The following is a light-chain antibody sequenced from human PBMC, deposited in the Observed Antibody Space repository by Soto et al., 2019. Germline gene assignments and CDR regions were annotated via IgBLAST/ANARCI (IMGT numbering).Light chain of an antibody. V-gene: IGKV1-16*02. Sequence: DIQMTQSPSSLSASVGDRVTVTCRASKGIGLNLAWFQQKPGKAPKSLIYGASILQRGAPSKFSASGSGTNFSLTINSLQPEDFGTYYCLQYEAYPYTFGQGTKLEIK. CDR2: GAS. CDR1: KGIGLN. CDR3: LQYEAYPYT. J-gene: IGKJ2*01.